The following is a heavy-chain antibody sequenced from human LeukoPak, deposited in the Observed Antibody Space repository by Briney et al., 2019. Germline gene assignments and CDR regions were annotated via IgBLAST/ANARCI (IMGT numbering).Heavy chain of an antibody. V-gene: IGHV1-8*01. Sequence: ASVKVSCKASGYTFTSYDINWVRQATGQGLEGMGWMNPNSGNTGYEQKFQGRVTMTRNTSISTAYMELSSLRSEDTAVYYCARGNPVTMDVWGKGTTVTIPS. CDR2: MNPNSGNT. J-gene: IGHJ6*03. D-gene: IGHD5-18*01. CDR1: GYTFTSYD. CDR3: ARGNPVTMDV.